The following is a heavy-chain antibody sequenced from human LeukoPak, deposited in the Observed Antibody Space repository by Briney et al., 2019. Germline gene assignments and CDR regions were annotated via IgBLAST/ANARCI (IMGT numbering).Heavy chain of an antibody. D-gene: IGHD5-12*01. CDR3: ASSVSGYSGYDWPYYFDY. V-gene: IGHV1-46*01. J-gene: IGHJ4*02. Sequence: GASVKVSYKASGYTFTSYYMHWVRQAPGQGLEWLGIINPSGGSTSYAQKFQGRVTMTRDTSTSTVYMELSSLRSEDTAVYYCASSVSGYSGYDWPYYFDYWGQGTLVTVSS. CDR1: GYTFTSYY. CDR2: INPSGGST.